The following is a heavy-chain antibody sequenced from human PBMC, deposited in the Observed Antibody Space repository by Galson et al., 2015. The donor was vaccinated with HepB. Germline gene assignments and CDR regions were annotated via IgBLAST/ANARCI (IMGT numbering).Heavy chain of an antibody. Sequence: SLRLSCAASGFTFSSYSMNWVRQAPGKGLEWVSSISSSSSYIYYADSVKGRFTISRDNAKNSLYLQMNSLRAEDTAVYYCASQPQTVYYYDSDYWGQGTLVTVSS. J-gene: IGHJ4*02. D-gene: IGHD3-22*01. CDR3: ASQPQTVYYYDSDY. V-gene: IGHV3-21*01. CDR1: GFTFSSYS. CDR2: ISSSSSYI.